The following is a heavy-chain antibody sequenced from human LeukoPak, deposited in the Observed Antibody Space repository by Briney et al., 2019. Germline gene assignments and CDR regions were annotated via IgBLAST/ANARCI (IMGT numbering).Heavy chain of an antibody. CDR1: GYSISSGYY. CDR2: IYHRGST. Sequence: SETLSLTCTVSGYSISSGYYWGWIRQPPGKGLEWIGSIYHRGSTYYNPSLQSRVTILVYTSKNQFSLKLSSVTAADTAVYYCARGLAARRPNYYYYYMDVWGKGTTVTVSS. V-gene: IGHV4-38-2*02. CDR3: ARGLAARRPNYYYYYMDV. J-gene: IGHJ6*03. D-gene: IGHD6-13*01.